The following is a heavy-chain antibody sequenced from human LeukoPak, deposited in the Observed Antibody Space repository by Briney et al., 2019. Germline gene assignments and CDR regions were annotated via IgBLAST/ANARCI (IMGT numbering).Heavy chain of an antibody. D-gene: IGHD2-15*01. CDR1: GGSISSGDYY. CDR2: IYYGGST. Sequence: SQTLSLTCTVSGGSISSGDYYWSWIRQPPGKGLEWIGYIYYGGSTYYNPSLKSRVTISVDTSKNQFSLKLSSVTAADTAVYYCARGPTIVVVVAAIWFDPWGQGTLVTVSS. V-gene: IGHV4-30-4*01. CDR3: ARGPTIVVVVAAIWFDP. J-gene: IGHJ5*02.